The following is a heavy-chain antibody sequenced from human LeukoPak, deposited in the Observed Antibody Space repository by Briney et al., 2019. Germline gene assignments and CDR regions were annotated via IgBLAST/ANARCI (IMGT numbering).Heavy chain of an antibody. Sequence: GGSLRLSCAASGFSFSSYGMHWVRQAPGKGLEWVAFIRYDGSNEYYVDSVKGRFTISRDNSKNTLYLQMNSLRTEDMAVYYCAKDLKFFDYWGQGTLVTVSS. CDR3: AKDLKFFDY. CDR2: IRYDGSNE. V-gene: IGHV3-30*02. J-gene: IGHJ4*02. CDR1: GFSFSSYG.